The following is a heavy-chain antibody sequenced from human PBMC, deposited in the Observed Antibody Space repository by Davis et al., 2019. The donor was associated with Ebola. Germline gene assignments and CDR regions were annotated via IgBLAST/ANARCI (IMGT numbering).Heavy chain of an antibody. CDR2: INHSGST. CDR3: ARDWGPYGYDSPFDY. V-gene: IGHV4-34*01. J-gene: IGHJ4*02. CDR1: GGSFSGYY. D-gene: IGHD3-22*01. Sequence: PSETLSLTCAVYGGSFSGYYWSWIRQPPGKGLEWIGEINHSGSTNYNPSLKSRVTISVDTSKNQFSLKLSSVTAADTAVYYCARDWGPYGYDSPFDYWGQGTLVTVSS.